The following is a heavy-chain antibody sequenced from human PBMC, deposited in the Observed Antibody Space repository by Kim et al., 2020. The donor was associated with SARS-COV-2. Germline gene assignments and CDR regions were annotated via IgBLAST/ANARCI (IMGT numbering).Heavy chain of an antibody. Sequence: GGSLRLSCAASGFTFSHYAMSWVRQAPGKGLEWVSAIIGSGDYTYYVNSVKGRFTISSDNSKNPLFLQMQSLRAEDTDGYYCSKGGLGVGNSWTFDIQG. CDR2: IIGSGDYT. D-gene: IGHD6-13*01. J-gene: IGHJ3*02. V-gene: IGHV3-23*01. CDR1: GFTFSHYA. CDR3: SKGGLGVGNSWTFDI.